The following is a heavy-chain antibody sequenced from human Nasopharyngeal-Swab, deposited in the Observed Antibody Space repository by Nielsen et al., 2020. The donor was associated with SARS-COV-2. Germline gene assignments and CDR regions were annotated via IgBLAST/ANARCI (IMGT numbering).Heavy chain of an antibody. CDR3: ARAPGLNSGSYY. Sequence: SETLSLTCAVYGGSFSAYYWSWIRQPPGKGLEWIGEINHSGSTNYNPSLKSRVTISVDTSKNQFSLKLSSVTAADTAVYYCARAPGLNSGSYYWGQGTLVTVSS. CDR2: INHSGST. CDR1: GGSFSAYY. J-gene: IGHJ4*02. V-gene: IGHV4-34*01. D-gene: IGHD1-26*01.